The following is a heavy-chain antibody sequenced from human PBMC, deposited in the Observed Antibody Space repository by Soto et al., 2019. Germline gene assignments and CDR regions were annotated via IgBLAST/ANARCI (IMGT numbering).Heavy chain of an antibody. CDR2: ISHSETT. V-gene: IGHV4-30-4*01. J-gene: IGHJ4*02. CDR3: AKANSSGWLYDY. CDR1: GSYITSGDYH. D-gene: IGHD6-19*01. Sequence: SETLSLTCSVSGSYITSGDYHWTWIRQAPGKGLEWIGYISHSETTYYSPALKNRIIISSDFSMNQFSLRLNSVRAEDTAVYYCAKANSSGWLYDYWGQGTLVTVSS.